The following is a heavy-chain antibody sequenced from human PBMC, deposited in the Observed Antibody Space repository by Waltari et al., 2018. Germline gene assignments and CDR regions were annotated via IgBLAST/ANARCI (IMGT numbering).Heavy chain of an antibody. V-gene: IGHV3-23*01. CDR1: ECTLSNYA. CDR3: VKGDLSSAYAAGAAFDV. CDR2: LTGSGRST. J-gene: IGHJ3*01. Sequence: EVSLLESGGGLVQPGGSLRLSCVASECTLSNYAISGVRQAPGKGLEGVSGLTGSGRSTYYADSVKGRFTISRDNSQNTLFLQMSSLRTDDTAVYYCVKGDLSSAYAAGAAFDVWGQGTMVTVSS. D-gene: IGHD3-22*01.